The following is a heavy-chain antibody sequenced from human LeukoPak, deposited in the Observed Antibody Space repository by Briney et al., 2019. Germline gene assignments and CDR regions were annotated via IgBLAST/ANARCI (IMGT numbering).Heavy chain of an antibody. CDR2: INSNGDT. J-gene: IGHJ5*01. CDR1: GGSFSGYY. Sequence: SETLSLTCAVYGGSFSGYYWSWIRQPAGKGLEWIGRINSNGDTVYNPSLKSRATMSLDMTNNQFSLKLSSVTAADTAVYYCARDRGLHGSDQLDSWGPGTLVTVSS. CDR3: ARDRGLHGSDQLDS. V-gene: IGHV4-4*07. D-gene: IGHD3-10*01.